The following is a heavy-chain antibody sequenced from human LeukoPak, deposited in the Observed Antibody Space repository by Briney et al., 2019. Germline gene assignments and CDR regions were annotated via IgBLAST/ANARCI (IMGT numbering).Heavy chain of an antibody. CDR2: ITAYNGNT. Sequence: ASVKVSCKASGYTFRYYGISWERQAPGQGLEWMGWITAYNGNTIYAQKFQGRVSMTTDTTTSTGYMEVRSLRSDDTAVYYCARDRRDGYNSGNWFDPWGQGTLVTVSS. CDR1: GYTFRYYG. V-gene: IGHV1-18*01. D-gene: IGHD5-24*01. CDR3: ARDRRDGYNSGNWFDP. J-gene: IGHJ5*02.